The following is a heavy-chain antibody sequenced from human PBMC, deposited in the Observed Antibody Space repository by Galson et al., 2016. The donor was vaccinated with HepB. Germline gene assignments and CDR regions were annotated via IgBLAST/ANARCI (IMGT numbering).Heavy chain of an antibody. CDR1: GFTFTTYG. J-gene: IGHJ4*02. CDR3: AREGAEMAVAGTAFDY. CDR2: ISFDGTNK. V-gene: IGHV3-30*03. Sequence: SLRLSCAASGFTFTTYGMHWVRRAPGKGLESVAIISFDGTNKYYADSVKGRFTISRDNSKNTLYLQMNSLRAEDTAVYYCAREGAEMAVAGTAFDYWGQGTLVTVSS. D-gene: IGHD6-19*01.